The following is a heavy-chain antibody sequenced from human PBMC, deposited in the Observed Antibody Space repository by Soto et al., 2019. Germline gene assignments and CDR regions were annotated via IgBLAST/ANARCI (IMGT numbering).Heavy chain of an antibody. D-gene: IGHD5-12*01. CDR1: GGSISSGGYS. V-gene: IGHV4-30-2*01. CDR3: AAEGGLPRYY. J-gene: IGHJ4*02. CDR2: IYHSGST. Sequence: QVQLQESGSGLVKPSQTLSLTCAVSGGSISSGGYSWSWIRQPPGKGLEWIGYIYHSGSTYYNPSLKSRATISVDRTKNQFSLKLSAVTAADTAVYYCAAEGGLPRYYWGQGTLVTVSS.